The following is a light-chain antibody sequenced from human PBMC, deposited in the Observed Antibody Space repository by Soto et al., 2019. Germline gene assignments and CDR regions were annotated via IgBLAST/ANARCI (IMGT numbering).Light chain of an antibody. CDR2: GAS. V-gene: IGKV3-20*01. J-gene: IGKJ5*01. Sequence: EVVMTQSPATLSVSPGERVTLSCRASQSVRSNLAWYQQKPGQPPRLLIYGASSRATGIPDRFSGSGSGTDFTLTISRLEPEDFAVFYCQHYDSLPITFGQGTRLEIK. CDR1: QSVRSN. CDR3: QHYDSLPIT.